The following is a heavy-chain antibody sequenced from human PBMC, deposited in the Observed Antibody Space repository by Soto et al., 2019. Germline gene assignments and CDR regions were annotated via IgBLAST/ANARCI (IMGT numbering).Heavy chain of an antibody. CDR3: ARDIGSSRDY. D-gene: IGHD6-6*01. CDR2: IYSGGTT. Sequence: EVQLVESGGGLVQPGGSLRLSCAASGFSVSDNYMSWVRQAPGKGLEWVSVIYSGGTTYYGDSVKGSFTISRDNSKNTLYLQMNNRRAEDTAVYYCARDIGSSRDYWGQGTLVTVSS. V-gene: IGHV3-66*01. CDR1: GFSVSDNY. J-gene: IGHJ4*02.